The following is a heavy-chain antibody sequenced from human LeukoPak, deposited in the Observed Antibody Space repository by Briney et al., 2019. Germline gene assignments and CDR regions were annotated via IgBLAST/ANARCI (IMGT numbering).Heavy chain of an antibody. Sequence: ASVKVSCKASGYTFTGYYMHWVRQAPGQGLEWMGWINPNSGGTNYAQKFQGRVTMTRDTSTSTVYMELSSLRSEDTAVYYCARDRDSMVRGAHNWFDPWGQGTLVTVSS. D-gene: IGHD3-10*01. CDR3: ARDRDSMVRGAHNWFDP. CDR2: INPNSGGT. J-gene: IGHJ5*02. V-gene: IGHV1-2*02. CDR1: GYTFTGYY.